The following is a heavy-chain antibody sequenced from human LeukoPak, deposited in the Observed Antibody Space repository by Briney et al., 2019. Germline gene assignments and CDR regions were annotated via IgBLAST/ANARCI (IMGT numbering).Heavy chain of an antibody. V-gene: IGHV4-34*01. CDR2: INHSGST. CDR1: GGSFSGYY. D-gene: IGHD3-22*01. Sequence: SETLSLTCAVYGGSFSGYYWSWIRQPPGKGLEWIGEINHSGSTNYNPSLKSRVTISVDTSKNQFSLKLSSVTAADTAVYYCARGLWGYYIPRFDYWGQGTLVTVSS. CDR3: ARGLWGYYIPRFDY. J-gene: IGHJ4*02.